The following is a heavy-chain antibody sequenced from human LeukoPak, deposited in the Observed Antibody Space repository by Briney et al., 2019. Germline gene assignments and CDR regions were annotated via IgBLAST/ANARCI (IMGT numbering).Heavy chain of an antibody. D-gene: IGHD5-24*01. CDR2: IKRDGIDK. V-gene: IGHV3-7*01. CDR1: GFTFRNHW. J-gene: IGHJ3*02. CDR3: ATISAQTFDI. Sequence: PGGSLRLSCVGSGFTFRNHWGNWVRQSPRKGLEWVANIKRDGIDKYYVDSARGRFTVSRDNAKNSAFLQMNSLRAEDTAIYYCATISAQTFDIWGQGTLVSVSS.